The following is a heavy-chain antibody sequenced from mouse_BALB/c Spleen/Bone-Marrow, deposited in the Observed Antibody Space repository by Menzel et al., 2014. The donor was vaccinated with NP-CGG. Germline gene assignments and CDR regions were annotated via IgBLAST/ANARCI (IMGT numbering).Heavy chain of an antibody. D-gene: IGHD2-14*01. CDR2: ILPGSGST. V-gene: IGHV1-9*01. CDR1: GYTFSSYW. J-gene: IGHJ3*01. Sequence: VQLQQSGAELMKPGASVKISCKATGYTFSSYWMEWVKQRPGHGLEWIGEILPGSGSTNYNEKFKGKATFTADTSSNTAYMQLSSLTSEDSAVYYCARRGYDGAYWGQGTLVTVSA. CDR3: ARRGYDGAY.